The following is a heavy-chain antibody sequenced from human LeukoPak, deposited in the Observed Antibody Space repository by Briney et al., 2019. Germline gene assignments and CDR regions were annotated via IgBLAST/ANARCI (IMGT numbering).Heavy chain of an antibody. J-gene: IGHJ4*02. CDR3: ARVLGYYASGSYAFFFEN. D-gene: IGHD3-10*01. Sequence: SETLSLTCTVSGGSISYYYWSWIRQPPGKGLEWIGDIYYSGSTNYNPSLKSRVTISVDTSKNQFSLRLTSVTAADTAVYYCARVLGYYASGSYAFFFENWGQGTLVTVSS. V-gene: IGHV4-59*08. CDR2: IYYSGST. CDR1: GGSISYYY.